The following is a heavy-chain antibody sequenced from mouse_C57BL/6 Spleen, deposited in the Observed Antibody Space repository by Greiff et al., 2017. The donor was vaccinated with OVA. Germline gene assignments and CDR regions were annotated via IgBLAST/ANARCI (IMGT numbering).Heavy chain of an antibody. D-gene: IGHD5-1*01. CDR3: ARTYQGAMDY. V-gene: IGHV1-50*01. J-gene: IGHJ4*01. Sequence: VQLQQPGAELVKPGASVTLSCKASGYTFTSYWMQWVKQRPGPGLEWIGEIDPSDSYTNYNQKFKGKATLTVDTSSSTAYMQLSSLTSEDSAVYYCARTYQGAMDYWGQGTSVTVSS. CDR2: IDPSDSYT. CDR1: GYTFTSYW.